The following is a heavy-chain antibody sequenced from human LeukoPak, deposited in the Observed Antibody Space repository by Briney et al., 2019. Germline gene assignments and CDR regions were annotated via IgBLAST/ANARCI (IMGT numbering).Heavy chain of an antibody. V-gene: IGHV3-53*01. D-gene: IGHD3-22*01. CDR2: IYTTGGT. CDR1: GFTVSDNA. Sequence: PGGSLRLSCTVSGFTVSDNAMSWVRQAPGKGLKWVSFIYTTGGTHNSDSVKGRFTISRDRSKNTLYLKMNSLRAEDTAVYYRARRAGDYSHPYDSWGQGTLVTVSS. CDR3: ARRAGDYSHPYDS. J-gene: IGHJ4*02.